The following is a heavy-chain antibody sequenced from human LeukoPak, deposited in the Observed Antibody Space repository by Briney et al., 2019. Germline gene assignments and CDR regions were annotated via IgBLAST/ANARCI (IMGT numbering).Heavy chain of an antibody. CDR2: IRSNVDGGTA. D-gene: IGHD5-12*01. CDR1: GLTFSGAW. J-gene: IGHJ4*02. CDR3: TRGYTYSAY. V-gene: IGHV3-15*07. Sequence: GGSLRLSCAVSGLTFSGAWMNWVRQAPGKGLEWVGRIRSNVDGGTADYNVPVRGRFTISRGDSKSTLFLQMNSLRPEDTAIYYCTRGYTYSAYWGRGTLVAVS.